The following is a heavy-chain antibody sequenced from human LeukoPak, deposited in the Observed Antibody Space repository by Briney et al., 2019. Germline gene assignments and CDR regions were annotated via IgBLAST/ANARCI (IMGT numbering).Heavy chain of an antibody. CDR3: ARHEGYSYDY. Sequence: SETLSLTCTVSGGFISSTSHYWGWVRQPPGKGLEWIGNIYYSGSTYYNPSLKSRVTLSVDTSKNQFSLKLSSVTAADTAVYYCARHEGYSYDYWGQGTLVTVSS. V-gene: IGHV4-39*01. J-gene: IGHJ4*02. CDR2: IYYSGST. CDR1: GGFISSTSHY.